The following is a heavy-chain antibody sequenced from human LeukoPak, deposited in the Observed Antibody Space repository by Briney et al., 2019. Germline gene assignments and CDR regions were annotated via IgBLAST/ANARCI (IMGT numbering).Heavy chain of an antibody. CDR3: ARTHSGSYYIHYYYYMDV. CDR2: INHSGST. J-gene: IGHJ6*03. V-gene: IGHV4-34*01. D-gene: IGHD1-26*01. Sequence: SETLSLTCAVYGGSFSGYYWSWIRQPPGKGLEWIGEINHSGSTNYNPSLKSRVTISVDTSKNQFSLKLSSVTAADTAVYYCARTHSGSYYIHYYYYMDVWGKGTTVTVSS. CDR1: GGSFSGYY.